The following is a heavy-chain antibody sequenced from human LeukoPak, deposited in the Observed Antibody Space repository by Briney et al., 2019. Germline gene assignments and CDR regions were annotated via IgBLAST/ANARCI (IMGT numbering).Heavy chain of an antibody. CDR1: GFTFSSCW. J-gene: IGHJ4*02. V-gene: IGHV3-7*01. D-gene: IGHD6-19*01. Sequence: GGSLRLSCAASGFTFSSCWMSWVRQAPGKGLEWVANIKQDGSEKYYVDSVKGRFTISRDNAKNSLYLQMNSLRAEDTAVYYCARGSNRHYSSGFDYWGQGTLVTVSS. CDR3: ARGSNRHYSSGFDY. CDR2: IKQDGSEK.